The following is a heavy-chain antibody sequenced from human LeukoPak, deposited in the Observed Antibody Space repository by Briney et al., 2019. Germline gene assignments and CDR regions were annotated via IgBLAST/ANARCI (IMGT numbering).Heavy chain of an antibody. J-gene: IGHJ4*02. Sequence: GGSLRLSCAASGFTFSSYAMSWVRQAPGKGLEWVSAISGSGGSTYYADFVKGRFTISRDNSKNTLYLQMNSLRAEDTAVYYCAKVLRRGEYQLLTPYYFDYWGQGTLVTVSS. V-gene: IGHV3-23*01. CDR3: AKVLRRGEYQLLTPYYFDY. CDR2: ISGSGGST. D-gene: IGHD2-2*01. CDR1: GFTFSSYA.